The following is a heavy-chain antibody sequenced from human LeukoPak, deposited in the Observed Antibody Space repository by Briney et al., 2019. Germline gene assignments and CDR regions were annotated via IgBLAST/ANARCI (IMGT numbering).Heavy chain of an antibody. CDR3: ASWGSSSWYVLPYYYYYGMDV. Sequence: ASVRVSCKASGYTFTSYDINWVRQAPGQGLEWMGWMNPNSGNTGYAQKFQGRVTMTRNTSISTAYMELSSLRSEDTAVYYCASWGSSSWYVLPYYYYYGMDVWGQGTTVTVSS. J-gene: IGHJ6*02. CDR1: GYTFTSYD. D-gene: IGHD6-13*01. V-gene: IGHV1-8*01. CDR2: MNPNSGNT.